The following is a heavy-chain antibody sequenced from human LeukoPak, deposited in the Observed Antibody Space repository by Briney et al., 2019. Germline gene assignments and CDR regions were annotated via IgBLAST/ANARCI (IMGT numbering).Heavy chain of an antibody. D-gene: IGHD1/OR15-1a*01. CDR2: ITYSGGAT. CDR1: GFTFSAHT. Sequence: GGSLRLSCSASGFTFSAHTMHWVRQAPGKGLEYVSSITYSGGATFYADSVKGRFTISRDNSENKLYLQMSSLRPEDTAVFHCVKDLLGTHSFDYWGQGTLVTVSS. CDR3: VKDLLGTHSFDY. V-gene: IGHV3-64D*06. J-gene: IGHJ4*02.